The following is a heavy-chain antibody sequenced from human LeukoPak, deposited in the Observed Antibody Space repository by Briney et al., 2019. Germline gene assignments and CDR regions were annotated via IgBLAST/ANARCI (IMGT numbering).Heavy chain of an antibody. CDR1: GFTFSNAW. Sequence: GGSLRLSCAASGFTFSNAWMSWVRQAPGKGLEWVGRIKSKTDGGTTDYAAPVKGRFTISRDDSKNTLYLQTNSLKTEDTAVYYCTTADVLRYFDWLLEFDYWGQGTLVTVSS. D-gene: IGHD3-9*01. V-gene: IGHV3-15*01. CDR2: IKSKTDGGTT. J-gene: IGHJ4*02. CDR3: TTADVLRYFDWLLEFDY.